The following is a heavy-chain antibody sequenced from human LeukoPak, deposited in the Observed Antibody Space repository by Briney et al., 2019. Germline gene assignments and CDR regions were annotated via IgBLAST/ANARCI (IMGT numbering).Heavy chain of an antibody. CDR1: GFTFSSYS. CDR2: ISSSSSYI. Sequence: GVSLRLSCAASGFTFSSYSMNWVRQAPGKGLEWVSSISSSSSYIYYADSVKGRFTISRDNAKNSLYLQMNSLRAEDTAVYYCAYDFWSGPSDYWGQGTLVTVSS. J-gene: IGHJ4*02. V-gene: IGHV3-21*01. CDR3: AYDFWSGPSDY. D-gene: IGHD3-3*01.